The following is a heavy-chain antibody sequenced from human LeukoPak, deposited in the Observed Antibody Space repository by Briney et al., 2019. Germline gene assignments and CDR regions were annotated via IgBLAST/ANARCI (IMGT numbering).Heavy chain of an antibody. J-gene: IGHJ4*02. V-gene: IGHV3-48*01. CDR3: ARENYAPGSYGDY. CDR2: ISSSSSTI. Sequence: GGALRLSCAASGFNFGDYRMNWVRQAPGKGLEWVSYISSSSSTIYYTDSVKGRFTISRDNAKNSLYLQMNSLRAEDTAVYYCARENYAPGSYGDYWGQGTLVTVSS. CDR1: GFNFGDYR. D-gene: IGHD3-10*01.